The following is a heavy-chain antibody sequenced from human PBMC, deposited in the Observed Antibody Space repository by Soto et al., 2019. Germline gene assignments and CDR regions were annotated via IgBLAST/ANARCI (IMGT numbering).Heavy chain of an antibody. CDR3: ARGPSKVVVEAATYNWFDP. V-gene: IGHV1-8*01. J-gene: IGHJ5*02. CDR1: GYTFTSYD. CDR2: MNPNSGNT. D-gene: IGHD2-15*01. Sequence: ASVKVSCKASGYTFTSYDINWVRQATGQGLEWMGWMNPNSGNTGYAQKFQGRVTMTRNTSISTAYMELSSLRSEDTAVYYCARGPSKVVVEAATYNWFDPWGQGTLVTVSS.